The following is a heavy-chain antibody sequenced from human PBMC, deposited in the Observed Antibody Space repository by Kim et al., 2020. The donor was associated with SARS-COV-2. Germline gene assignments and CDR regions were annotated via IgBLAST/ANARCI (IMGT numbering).Heavy chain of an antibody. J-gene: IGHJ6*02. CDR1: GYTFTSYG. V-gene: IGHV1-18*04. CDR3: VRRQFINDWGNYYYGMGV. Sequence: ASVKVSCKASGYTFTSYGISWVRQAPGQGLEWMGWISAYNGNTNYAQKLQGRVTMTTDTSTSTAYMELRSLRSDDTAVYYCVRRQFINDWGNYYYGMGVWGQGTTVTVSS. D-gene: IGHD3-16*01. CDR2: ISAYNGNT.